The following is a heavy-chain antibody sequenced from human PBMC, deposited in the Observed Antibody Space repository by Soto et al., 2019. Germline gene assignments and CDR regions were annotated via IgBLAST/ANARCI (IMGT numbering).Heavy chain of an antibody. D-gene: IGHD2-21*02. CDR2: IIPIFGTA. V-gene: IGHV1-69*01. CDR1: GGTFSSYA. J-gene: IGHJ6*02. CDR3: ARDRGLYDCPPGYYGMDV. Sequence: QVQLVQSGAEVKKPGSSVKVSCKASGGTFSSYAISWVRQAPGQGLEWMGGIIPIFGTANYAQKFQGRVTITADESTSTAYMELSSLRSEDTAVYYCARDRGLYDCPPGYYGMDVWGQGTTVTVSS.